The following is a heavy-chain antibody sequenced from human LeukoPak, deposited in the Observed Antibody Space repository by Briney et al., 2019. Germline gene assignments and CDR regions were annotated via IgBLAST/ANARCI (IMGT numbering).Heavy chain of an antibody. CDR2: ISSSSSYI. CDR3: ARGNTVTTRSLGY. Sequence: GGSLRLSCAASGFTFSSYSMNWVRQAPGKGLEWVSSISSSSSYIYYADSVKSRYTISRENAKNSLYLQMNSLRAEDTAVYYCARGNTVTTRSLGYWGQGTLVTVSS. J-gene: IGHJ4*02. V-gene: IGHV3-21*01. D-gene: IGHD4-17*01. CDR1: GFTFSSYS.